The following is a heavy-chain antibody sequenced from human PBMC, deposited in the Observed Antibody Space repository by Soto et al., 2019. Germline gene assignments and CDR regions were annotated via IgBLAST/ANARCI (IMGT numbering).Heavy chain of an antibody. CDR3: AHSEGSSCWSDS. Sequence: QITLKQSGPTLARPTQTLTLTCTFSGFSLTTSGMNVGWIRQPPGKPLEFLALIYWDDDKRYSPSLKHRRTITEDTSKNLVILTMTDMDRVNTATYFCAHSEGSSCWSDSWGQGTLVTGSS. V-gene: IGHV2-5*02. D-gene: IGHD6-13*01. J-gene: IGHJ4*02. CDR1: GFSLTTSGMN. CDR2: IYWDDDK.